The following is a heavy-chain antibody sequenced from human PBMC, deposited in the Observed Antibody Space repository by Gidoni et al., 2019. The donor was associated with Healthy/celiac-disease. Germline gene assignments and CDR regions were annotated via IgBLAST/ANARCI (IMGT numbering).Heavy chain of an antibody. CDR1: GFSLSTSGVG. CDR2: IYWNDDK. J-gene: IGHJ4*02. Sequence: QITLKESGPTLVKPTQTLTLTCTFSGFSLSTSGVGVGWIRQPPGKALEWLALIYWNDDKRYSPSLKSRLTITKDTSKNQVVLTMTNMDPVDTATYYCAHRVGGGSYYLLNYWGQGTLVTVSS. V-gene: IGHV2-5*01. D-gene: IGHD1-26*01. CDR3: AHRVGGGSYYLLNY.